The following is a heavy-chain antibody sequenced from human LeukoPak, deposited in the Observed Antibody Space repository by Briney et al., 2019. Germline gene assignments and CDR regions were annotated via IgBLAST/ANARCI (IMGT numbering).Heavy chain of an antibody. CDR1: GGSITSYY. CDR3: ARHVSITMIVVVTPFDY. CDR2: IYYSGST. D-gene: IGHD3-22*01. J-gene: IGHJ4*02. Sequence: SETLSLTCTVSGGSITSYYWSWIRQPPGTGLEWFGYIYYSGSTNYNPSLNSRVTISVDTSKNQFSLKLSSVTGADTAVYYCARHVSITMIVVVTPFDYWAREPWSPSPQ. V-gene: IGHV4-59*08.